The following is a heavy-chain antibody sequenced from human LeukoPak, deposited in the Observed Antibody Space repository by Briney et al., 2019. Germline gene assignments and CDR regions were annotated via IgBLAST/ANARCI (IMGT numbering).Heavy chain of an antibody. CDR1: GGSISSYY. CDR2: IHYSGST. V-gene: IGHV4-59*01. D-gene: IGHD2-15*01. CDR3: ARAAPYCSGGSCYSNY. J-gene: IGHJ4*02. Sequence: KPSETLSLTCTVSGGSISSYYWSWIRQPPGKGLEWIGYIHYSGSTNYNPSLKSRVTISVETSKNQFSLKLSSVTAADTAVYYCARAAPYCSGGSCYSNYWGQGTLVTVSS.